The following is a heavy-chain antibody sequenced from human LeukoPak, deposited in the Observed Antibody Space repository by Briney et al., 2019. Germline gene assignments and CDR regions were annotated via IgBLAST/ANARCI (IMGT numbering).Heavy chain of an antibody. D-gene: IGHD2-8*01. CDR1: GASISSYN. Sequence: SETLSLTCSVSGASISSYNWAWIRQPAGKGPEWVGHIYNSGSTNYNPPLKSRVIMSIDTSKNQLSLKLTSVTAADTAVYYCAWCMGDDRTVDWGQGTLVTVSS. CDR3: AWCMGDDRTVD. J-gene: IGHJ1*01. V-gene: IGHV4-4*07. CDR2: IYNSGST.